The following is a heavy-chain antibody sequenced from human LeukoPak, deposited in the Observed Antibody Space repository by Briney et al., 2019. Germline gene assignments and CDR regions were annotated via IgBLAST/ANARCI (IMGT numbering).Heavy chain of an antibody. CDR3: ARDPPLDIVVVPAAIHGDY. CDR2: ISAYNGNT. CDR1: GYTFTSYG. Sequence: GASVKVSCKASGYTFTSYGISWVRQAPGQGLEWMGWISAYNGNTNYAQKLQGRVTMTTDTSTSTAYMELRSLRSDDTAVYYCARDPPLDIVVVPAAIHGDYWGQGTLVTVSS. J-gene: IGHJ4*02. D-gene: IGHD2-2*02. V-gene: IGHV1-18*01.